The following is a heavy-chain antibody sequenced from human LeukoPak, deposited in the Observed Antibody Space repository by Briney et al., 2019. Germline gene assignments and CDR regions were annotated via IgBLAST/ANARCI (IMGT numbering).Heavy chain of an antibody. CDR3: ARDSPTADIVVVPAAILID. CDR2: IYHSGST. J-gene: IGHJ4*02. CDR1: GYSISSGYY. Sequence: PSETLSLTCTVSGYSISSGYYWGWIRQPPEKGLEWIGSIYHSGSTYYNPSLKSRVTISVGTSKNQFSLKLSSVTAADTAVYYCARDSPTADIVVVPAAILIDWGQGTLVTVSS. D-gene: IGHD2-2*02. V-gene: IGHV4-38-2*02.